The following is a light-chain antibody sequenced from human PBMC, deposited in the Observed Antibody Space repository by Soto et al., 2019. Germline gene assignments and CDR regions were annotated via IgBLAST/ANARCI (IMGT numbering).Light chain of an antibody. Sequence: EIVLTPSPGTLSLSPGERATLSFRASQSVGSTYFAWYQQQPGQAPKLLIYGVSSRATGIPDRFSGSGSGTDFTLTISRLEPEDFAVYYCQQYGTSPLTFGPGTKVDI. CDR1: QSVGSTY. J-gene: IGKJ3*01. CDR3: QQYGTSPLT. V-gene: IGKV3-20*01. CDR2: GVS.